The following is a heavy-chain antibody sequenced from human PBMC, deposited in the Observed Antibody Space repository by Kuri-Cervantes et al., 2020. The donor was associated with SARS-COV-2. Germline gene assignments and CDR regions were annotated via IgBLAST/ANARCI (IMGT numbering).Heavy chain of an antibody. V-gene: IGHV3-49*04. D-gene: IGHD3-3*01. J-gene: IGHJ4*02. Sequence: GSLRLSCTASGFTFGDYAMSWVRQAPGKGLEWVGFIRSKAYGGTTEYAASVKGRFTISRDDSKSIAYLQMNSLKTEDTAVYYCTSNDFWSGYSLYWGQGTLVTVSS. CDR1: GFTFGDYA. CDR3: TSNDFWSGYSLY. CDR2: IRSKAYGGTT.